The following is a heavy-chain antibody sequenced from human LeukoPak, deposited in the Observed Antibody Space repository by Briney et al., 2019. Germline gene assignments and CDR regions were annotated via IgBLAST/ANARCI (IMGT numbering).Heavy chain of an antibody. Sequence: ASVKVSCKASGYTFTGYYMHWVRQAPGQGLEWIVRINPNSGCTNYAQKFQGRVTMTRDTSISTAYKELSRLRSEDPAVYYCARGGTLRLGELSSGYWGQGTLVTVSS. J-gene: IGHJ4*02. CDR1: GYTFTGYY. CDR2: INPNSGCT. CDR3: ARGGTLRLGELSSGY. D-gene: IGHD3-16*02. V-gene: IGHV1-2*06.